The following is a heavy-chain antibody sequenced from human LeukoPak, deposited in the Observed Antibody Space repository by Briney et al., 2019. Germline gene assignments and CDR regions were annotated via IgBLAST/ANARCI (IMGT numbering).Heavy chain of an antibody. CDR1: GFTFSSHE. V-gene: IGHV3-21*01. Sequence: VGSLRLSCAASGFTFSSHEMNWVRQAPGKGLEWVSSISSSSDYIYYADSVKGRFTISRDNAKNSLYLQMNSLRAEDTAVYYCVRIPNSANFPNWFDPWGQGTLVTVSS. J-gene: IGHJ5*02. D-gene: IGHD4/OR15-4a*01. CDR2: ISSSSDYI. CDR3: VRIPNSANFPNWFDP.